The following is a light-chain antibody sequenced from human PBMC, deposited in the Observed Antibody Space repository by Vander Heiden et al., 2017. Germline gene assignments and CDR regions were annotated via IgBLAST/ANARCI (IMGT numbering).Light chain of an antibody. J-gene: IGLJ2*01. CDR2: NNN. Sequence: QSVLIQPPSASGTPGQRVTISCSGGTSNIGTTTVTWYQQLPGTAPKLLIYNNNKRPSGVPDRFSGSKSGTSASLAISGLQSEDEADYYCAAWDDSLNGVLFGGGTRLTVL. CDR3: AAWDDSLNGVL. V-gene: IGLV1-44*01. CDR1: TSNIGTTT.